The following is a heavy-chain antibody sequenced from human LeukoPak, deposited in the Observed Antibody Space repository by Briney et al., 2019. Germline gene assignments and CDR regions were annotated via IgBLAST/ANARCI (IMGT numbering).Heavy chain of an antibody. Sequence: GGSLRLSCAASGFTFRNAWMHWVRQAPGKGLEWVGRIKSKTDGGTTDYAAPVKGRFTISRDDSKNTLYLQMNSLKTEDTAVYYCTMDSGSYADLYYFDYWGQGTLVTVSS. D-gene: IGHD1-26*01. CDR2: IKSKTDGGTT. CDR1: GFTFRNAW. CDR3: TMDSGSYADLYYFDY. V-gene: IGHV3-15*01. J-gene: IGHJ4*02.